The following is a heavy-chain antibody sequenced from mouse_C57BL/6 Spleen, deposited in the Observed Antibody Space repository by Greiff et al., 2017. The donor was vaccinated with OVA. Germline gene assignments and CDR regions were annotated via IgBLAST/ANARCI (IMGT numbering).Heavy chain of an antibody. J-gene: IGHJ3*01. V-gene: IGHV5-9-1*02. D-gene: IGHD2-3*01. CDR2: ISSGGDYI. Sequence: EVKLVESGEGLVKPGGSLKLSCAASGFTFSSYAMSWVRQTPEKRLEWVAYISSGGDYIYYADTVKGRFTISRDNARNTLYLQMSSLKSEDTAMYYCTRVYDGYSAAWFAYWGQGTLVTVSA. CDR3: TRVYDGYSAAWFAY. CDR1: GFTFSSYA.